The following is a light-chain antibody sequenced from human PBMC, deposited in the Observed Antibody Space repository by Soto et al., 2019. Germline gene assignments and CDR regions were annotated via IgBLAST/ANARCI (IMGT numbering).Light chain of an antibody. V-gene: IGLV2-8*01. CDR3: SSYAASNNLGV. CDR2: EVS. CDR1: SSDVGGYNY. J-gene: IGLJ2*01. Sequence: QSVLTQPPSASGSPGQSVTISCIVTSSDVGGYNYVSWYQQHPGKAPKLMIYEVSKRPSGVPDRFSGSKSGNTASLTVSGLQAEDEADYYCSSYAASNNLGVFGGGTQLTVL.